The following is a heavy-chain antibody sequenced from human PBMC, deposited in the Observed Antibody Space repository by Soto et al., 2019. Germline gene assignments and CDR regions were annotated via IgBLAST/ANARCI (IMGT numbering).Heavy chain of an antibody. Sequence: GGSLRLSCAASGFTFSSYAMSWVRQAPGKGLEWVSAISASGGRTYYADSVKGRFTISRDSSKNTLYLQMNSLRAEDTAVYYCARLTYYDSSGYFWGQGTLVTVSS. V-gene: IGHV3-23*01. CDR3: ARLTYYDSSGYF. D-gene: IGHD3-22*01. J-gene: IGHJ4*02. CDR2: ISASGGRT. CDR1: GFTFSSYA.